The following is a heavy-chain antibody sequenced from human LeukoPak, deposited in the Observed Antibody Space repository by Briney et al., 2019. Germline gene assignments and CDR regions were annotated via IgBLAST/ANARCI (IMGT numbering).Heavy chain of an antibody. J-gene: IGHJ6*02. Sequence: SETLSLACAVYGGSFSGYYWSWIRQPPGKGLEWIGYIYYSGSTYYNPSLKSRVTISVDTSKNQFSLKLSSMTAADTAVYYCARDVVYDFWSGYGMDVWGQGTTVTVSS. D-gene: IGHD3-3*01. CDR3: ARDVVYDFWSGYGMDV. CDR2: IYYSGST. V-gene: IGHV4-30-4*08. CDR1: GGSFSGYY.